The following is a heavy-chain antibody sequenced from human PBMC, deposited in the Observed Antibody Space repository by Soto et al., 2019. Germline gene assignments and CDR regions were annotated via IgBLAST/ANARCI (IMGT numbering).Heavy chain of an antibody. CDR2: ISAYNGNT. CDR3: ARVLKSSPFGGVIVIPSFDP. Sequence: ASVKVSCKASGYTFTSYGTSWVRQAPGQGLEWMGWISAYNGNTNYAQKLQGRVTMTTDTSTSTAYMELRSLRSDDTAVYYCARVLKSSPFGGVIVIPSFDPWGQGTLVPVSS. D-gene: IGHD3-16*02. V-gene: IGHV1-18*01. J-gene: IGHJ5*02. CDR1: GYTFTSYG.